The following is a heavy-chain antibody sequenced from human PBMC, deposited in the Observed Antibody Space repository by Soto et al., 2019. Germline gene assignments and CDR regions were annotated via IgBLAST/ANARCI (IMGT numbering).Heavy chain of an antibody. CDR1: GFTFGDYA. CDR2: IRSKAYGGTT. V-gene: IGHV3-49*03. Sequence: PGGSLRLSCTASGFTFGDYAMSWFRQAPGKGLEWVGFIRSKAYGGTTEYAASVKGRFTISRDDSKSIAYLQMNSQKTEDTAVYYCTRAYYDFWSGYYGLGAFDIWGQGTMVTVSS. CDR3: TRAYYDFWSGYYGLGAFDI. J-gene: IGHJ3*02. D-gene: IGHD3-3*01.